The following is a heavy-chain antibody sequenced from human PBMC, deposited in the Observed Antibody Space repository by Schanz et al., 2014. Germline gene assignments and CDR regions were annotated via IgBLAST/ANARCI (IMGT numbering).Heavy chain of an antibody. Sequence: QAQLLQFGGGVVQPGRSLRLSCAASGFTFSSYAMHWVRQAPGKGLEWVAVIWYDENNKYYADSVKGRFTMSRDNSKNTLYLQMNGLRAEDTAVYYCARANYRRKRNFDYWGRGTLVTVSS. V-gene: IGHV3-33*08. CDR2: IWYDENNK. D-gene: IGHD3-10*01. J-gene: IGHJ4*02. CDR1: GFTFSSYA. CDR3: ARANYRRKRNFDY.